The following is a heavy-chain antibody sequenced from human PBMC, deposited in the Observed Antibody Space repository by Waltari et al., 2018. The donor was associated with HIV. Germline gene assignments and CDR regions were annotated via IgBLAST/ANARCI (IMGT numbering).Heavy chain of an antibody. CDR1: GFTFSSYE. CDR2: ISSSGTTI. Sequence: EVQLVESGGGLVQPGGSLRLSCAASGFTFSSYEMNWVRPAPGKGLEWVSYISSSGTTIDYADAVKGRFTISRDNAKNSLYLQMNSLGAEDTAVYYCARQADSSGYYYLGLWGQGTLVNVSS. V-gene: IGHV3-48*03. D-gene: IGHD3-22*01. J-gene: IGHJ4*02. CDR3: ARQADSSGYYYLGL.